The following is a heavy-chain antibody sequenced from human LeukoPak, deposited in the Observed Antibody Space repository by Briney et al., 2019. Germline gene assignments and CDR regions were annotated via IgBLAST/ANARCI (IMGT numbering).Heavy chain of an antibody. CDR1: GYTFSGYY. CDR3: ARDRDLLWFGELLAPFDY. V-gene: IGHV1-2*02. D-gene: IGHD3-10*01. CDR2: INPNSGGT. J-gene: IGHJ4*02. Sequence: ASVKVSCKASGYTFSGYYMHWLRQAPGQGLEWMGWINPNSGGTNYAQKFQGRVTMTRDTSISTAYMELSRLRSDDTAVYYCARDRDLLWFGELLAPFDYWGQGTLVTVSS.